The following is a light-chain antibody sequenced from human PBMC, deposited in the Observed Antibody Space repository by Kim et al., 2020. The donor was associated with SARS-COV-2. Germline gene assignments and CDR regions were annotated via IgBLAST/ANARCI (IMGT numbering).Light chain of an antibody. J-gene: IGKJ1*01. V-gene: IGKV3-20*01. CDR3: HHYGTSPET. CDR1: HSVSSNS. CDR2: GAS. Sequence: SLSPGERATLSCRASHSVSSNSLAWYQHKPGQAPRLLIYGASSRAPGIPDRVSGSGSGTDFTLTIARLEPEDFAVYYCHHYGTSPETFGQGTKVDIK.